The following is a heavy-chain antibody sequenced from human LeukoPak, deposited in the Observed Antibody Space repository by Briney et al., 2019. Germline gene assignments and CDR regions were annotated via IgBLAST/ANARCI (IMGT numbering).Heavy chain of an antibody. CDR2: INHSGST. J-gene: IGHJ4*02. D-gene: IGHD4-17*01. Sequence: SETLSLTCAVYGGSLSDYYWSWIRQPPGKGLEWIGEINHSGSTNYNPSLKSRVTISVDTSKNQFSLKLSSVTPADTAVYYWARPTPYGALASYDFDYWGQGTLVTVS. CDR3: ARPTPYGALASYDFDY. CDR1: GGSLSDYY. V-gene: IGHV4-34*01.